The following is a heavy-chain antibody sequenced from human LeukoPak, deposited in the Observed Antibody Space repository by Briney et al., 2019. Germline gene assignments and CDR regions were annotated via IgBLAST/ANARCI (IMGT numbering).Heavy chain of an antibody. CDR3: ARDEWLVDFDY. J-gene: IGHJ4*02. Sequence: PGGALRLSCAASGFTFSSYSMNWVRQAPGKGLEWVSYISSSSSTIYYADSVKGRFTTSRDNAKNSLYLQMNSLRAEDTAVYYCARDEWLVDFDYWGQGTLVTVSS. CDR1: GFTFSSYS. V-gene: IGHV3-48*01. D-gene: IGHD6-19*01. CDR2: ISSSSSTI.